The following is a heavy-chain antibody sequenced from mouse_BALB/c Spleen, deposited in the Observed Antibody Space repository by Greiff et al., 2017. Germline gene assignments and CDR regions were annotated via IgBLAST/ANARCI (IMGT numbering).Heavy chain of an antibody. V-gene: IGHV2-6-7*01. CDR3: ASITPDWYFDV. CDR2: IWGDGST. D-gene: IGHD1-2*01. CDR1: GFSLTGYG. J-gene: IGHJ1*01. Sequence: VQVVESGPGLVAPSQSLSITCTVSGFSLTGYGVNWVRQPPGKGLEWLGMIWGDGSTDYNSALKSRLSISKDNSKSQVFLKMNSLQTDDTARYYCASITPDWYFDVWGAGTTVTVSS.